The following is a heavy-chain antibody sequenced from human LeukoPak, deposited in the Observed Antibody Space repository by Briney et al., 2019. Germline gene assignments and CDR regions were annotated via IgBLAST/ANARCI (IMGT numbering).Heavy chain of an antibody. D-gene: IGHD2-21*02. CDR3: ATGSGFIADCGGDCYYPLGYFDY. Sequence: GGSLRLSCAASGFTFSSYWMSWVRQAPGKGLEWVANIKQDGSEKYYVDSVNGRFTISRDNAKNSLYLQMNSLRVEDTAVYFCATGSGFIADCGGDCYYPLGYFDYWGQGSLVTVSS. V-gene: IGHV3-7*01. J-gene: IGHJ4*02. CDR1: GFTFSSYW. CDR2: IKQDGSEK.